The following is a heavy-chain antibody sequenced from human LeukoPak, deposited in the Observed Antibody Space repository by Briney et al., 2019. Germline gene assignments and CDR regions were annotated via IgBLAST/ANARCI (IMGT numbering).Heavy chain of an antibody. Sequence: GRSLRLSCAASGFTFSSYGMHWVRQAPGKGLEWVAVIWYDGSNKYYADSVKGRFTISRDNSKNTLYLQMNSLRAEDTAVYYCARDGHGVPLDYWGQGTLVTVSP. CDR2: IWYDGSNK. V-gene: IGHV3-33*01. J-gene: IGHJ4*02. CDR3: ARDGHGVPLDY. CDR1: GFTFSSYG. D-gene: IGHD4-17*01.